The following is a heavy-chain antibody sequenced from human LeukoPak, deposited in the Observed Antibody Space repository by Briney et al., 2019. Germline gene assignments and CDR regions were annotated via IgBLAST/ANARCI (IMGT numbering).Heavy chain of an antibody. V-gene: IGHV3-23*01. D-gene: IGHD5-24*01. J-gene: IGHJ3*02. CDR3: VKSAGKDGYRDVFDI. Sequence: GGSLRLSCVPSGITFSNSALSWVRQAPGKGLEWVSTITKSGDQTYYADSVKGLFTISRDISKNTLYLQMNSLRAEDTAVYHCVKSAGKDGYRDVFDIWGQGTVVTVSS. CDR1: GITFSNSA. CDR2: ITKSGDQT.